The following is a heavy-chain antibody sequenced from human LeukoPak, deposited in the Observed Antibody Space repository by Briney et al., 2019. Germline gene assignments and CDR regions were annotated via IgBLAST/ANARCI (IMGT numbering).Heavy chain of an antibody. J-gene: IGHJ3*02. D-gene: IGHD3-22*01. CDR2: ISSDGGYI. Sequence: GGSLRLSCAASGFTFSSYEMNWVRQAPGKGLEWASSISSDGGYIYYADSVKGRFTISRDIPKNSLYLQMNSLRAEDTAFYYCARDQYYDSSGFPGIWGQGTTVTVSS. CDR1: GFTFSSYE. CDR3: ARDQYYDSSGFPGI. V-gene: IGHV3-48*03.